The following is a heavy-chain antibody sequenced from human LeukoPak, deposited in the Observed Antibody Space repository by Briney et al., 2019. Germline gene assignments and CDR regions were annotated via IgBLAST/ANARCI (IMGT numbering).Heavy chain of an antibody. V-gene: IGHV3-30-3*01. D-gene: IGHD3-3*01. CDR1: GFTFSSYA. CDR3: ARDSGIPIFGVVTDTFDI. J-gene: IGHJ3*02. Sequence: GGSLRLSCAASGFTFSSYAMHWVRQAPGKGLEWVAVISYDGSNKYYADSVKGRFTISRDNSKNTLYLQMNSLRAEDTAVYYCARDSGIPIFGVVTDTFDIWGQGTMVTVSS. CDR2: ISYDGSNK.